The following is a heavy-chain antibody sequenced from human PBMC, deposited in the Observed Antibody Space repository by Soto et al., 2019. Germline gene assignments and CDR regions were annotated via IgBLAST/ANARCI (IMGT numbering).Heavy chain of an antibody. CDR2: IYYSGST. D-gene: IGHD5-12*01. CDR3: ARADGSSVSGYDYAGSFDY. CDR1: GGSISSGGYY. V-gene: IGHV4-31*03. Sequence: SETLSLTCTVSGGSISSGGYYWSWIRQHPGKGLEWIGYIYYSGSTYYNPSLKSRVTISVDTSXXXFSLKLXSVTAADTAVYYCARADGSSVSGYDYAGSFDYWGQGTLVTVSS. J-gene: IGHJ4*02.